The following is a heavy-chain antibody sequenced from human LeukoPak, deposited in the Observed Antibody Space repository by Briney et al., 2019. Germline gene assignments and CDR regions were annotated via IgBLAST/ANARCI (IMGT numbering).Heavy chain of an antibody. CDR2: INHSGST. V-gene: IGHV4-34*01. CDR3: ARGSITGTTMESGWFDP. J-gene: IGHJ5*02. Sequence: PSETLSLTCAVYGGSFSGYYWSWIRQPPGKGLEWIGEINHSGSTNYNPSLKSRVTISVDTSKNQFSLKLSSVTAADTAVYYCARGSITGTTMESGWFDPWGQGTLVTVSS. CDR1: GGSFSGYY. D-gene: IGHD1-7*01.